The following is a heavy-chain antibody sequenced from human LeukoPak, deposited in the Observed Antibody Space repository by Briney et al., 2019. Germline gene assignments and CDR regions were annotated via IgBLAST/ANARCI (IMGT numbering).Heavy chain of an antibody. CDR1: GYNFRDDY. V-gene: IGHV1-2*02. J-gene: IGHJ4*02. D-gene: IGHD1-20*01. CDR3: VPTPEAYTTNWNV. Sequence: ASVKVSCKASGYNFRDDYMQWVRRAPGQGLEWMGWINPDSGFTNYAQKFQGRVIMTRDTSISTAYMEVRRLRSDDTAVYYCVPTPEAYTTNWNVWGQGTLVTVSS. CDR2: INPDSGFT.